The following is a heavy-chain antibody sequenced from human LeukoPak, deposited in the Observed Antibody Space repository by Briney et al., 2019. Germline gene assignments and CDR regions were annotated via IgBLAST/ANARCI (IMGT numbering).Heavy chain of an antibody. V-gene: IGHV1-2*02. CDR2: INPNSGGT. CDR3: ARTPPKNEEEGSRDGYNYYADY. J-gene: IGHJ4*02. D-gene: IGHD5-24*01. CDR1: GYTFTGYY. Sequence: GASVKVSCKASGYTFTGYYMHWVRQAPGQGLEWMGWINPNSGGTNYAQKFQGRVTMTRDTSISTAYMELSRLRSDDTAVYYCARTPPKNEEEGSRDGYNYYADYWGQGTLVTVSS.